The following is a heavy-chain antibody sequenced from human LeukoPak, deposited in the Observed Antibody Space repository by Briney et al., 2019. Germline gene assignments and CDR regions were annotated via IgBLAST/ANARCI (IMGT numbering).Heavy chain of an antibody. V-gene: IGHV3-23*01. J-gene: IGHJ4*02. Sequence: GGSLRLSCTTSGFTFSTYGMSWVRQAPGKGLEWVSTISGSGVSTYYADSVKGRFTMSRDNSRNALYLQMNSLRAEDTAMYYCVRGGTTSYDYWGQGTLVTVSS. CDR1: GFTFSTYG. CDR2: ISGSGVST. CDR3: VRGGTTSYDY. D-gene: IGHD1-7*01.